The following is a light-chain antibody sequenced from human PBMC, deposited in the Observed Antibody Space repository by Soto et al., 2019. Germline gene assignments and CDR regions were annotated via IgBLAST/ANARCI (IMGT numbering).Light chain of an antibody. CDR1: QRISSW. CDR2: KSS. CDR3: QEYKSYPYT. Sequence: DIQMTQSPSTLSASVGDRVTITCRASQRISSWLAWYQQKPGKAPKLLIYKSSSLESGFPSRFSVSGTGTEFTLTISSLQPDDFETYYGQEYKSYPYTFGQGTTLAIK. J-gene: IGKJ2*01. V-gene: IGKV1-5*03.